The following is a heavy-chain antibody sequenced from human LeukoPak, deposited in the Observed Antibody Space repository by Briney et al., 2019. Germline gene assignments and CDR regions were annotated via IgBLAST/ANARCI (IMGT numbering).Heavy chain of an antibody. CDR3: ARDYGSGTYSLYYYGLDV. V-gene: IGHV1-18*04. CDR1: GYTFTNYY. D-gene: IGHD3-10*01. CDR2: ISTYTGNT. J-gene: IGHJ6*02. Sequence: HGASVKVSCKASGYTFTNYYMHWVRQAPGQGLEWMGWISTYTGNTKYAQKFQGRVTMTTETSTSTAFMELRSLESDDTAVYYCARDYGSGTYSLYYYGLDVWGQGTTVTVSS.